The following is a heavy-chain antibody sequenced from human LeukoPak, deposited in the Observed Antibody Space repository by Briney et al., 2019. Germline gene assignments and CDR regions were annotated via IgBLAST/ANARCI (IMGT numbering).Heavy chain of an antibody. Sequence: SETLSLTCTVSGGSITSSNYFWGWIRQSPGKGLEWIGSIYDSGSTYYNQSLKSRVTISVETSKIQFSLKLSSVTAAASAVYYCARDSCSSTSCRRKFDNWGQGTLVTVSS. D-gene: IGHD2-2*01. V-gene: IGHV4-39*07. CDR1: GGSITSSNYF. J-gene: IGHJ4*02. CDR2: IYDSGST. CDR3: ARDSCSSTSCRRKFDN.